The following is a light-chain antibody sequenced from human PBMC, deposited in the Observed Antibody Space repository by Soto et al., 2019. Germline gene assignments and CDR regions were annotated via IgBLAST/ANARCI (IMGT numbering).Light chain of an antibody. CDR2: GVS. Sequence: EIVLTQSPGTLSLSPGERATLSCRASQSFSRNYLAWYQQKPGRAPRLLIYGVSSRAADIPDRFSGSGSGTDFTLTISRLEPEDLAAYYCQQYGTSRAFGQGTKVEIK. V-gene: IGKV3-20*01. CDR1: QSFSRNY. CDR3: QQYGTSRA. J-gene: IGKJ1*01.